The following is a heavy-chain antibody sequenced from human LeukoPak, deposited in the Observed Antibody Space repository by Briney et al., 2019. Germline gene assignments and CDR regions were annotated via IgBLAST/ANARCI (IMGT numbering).Heavy chain of an antibody. CDR3: ARSETPYFHFDS. CDR2: IHSGGST. V-gene: IGHV3-53*01. D-gene: IGHD1-14*01. CDR1: GFSVSSAY. J-gene: IGHJ4*02. Sequence: GGSLRLSCAAAGFSVSSAYMTWVRQAQGKGLEWVSVIHSGGSTYYADSVKGRFTISRDNSKNTLYLQMNRLRVEDTAVYYCARSETPYFHFDSWGQGTLVTVSS.